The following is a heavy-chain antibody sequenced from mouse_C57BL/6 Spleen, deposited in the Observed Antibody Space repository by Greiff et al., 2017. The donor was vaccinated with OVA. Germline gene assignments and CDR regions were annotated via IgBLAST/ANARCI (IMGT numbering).Heavy chain of an antibody. CDR2: IYPGDGDT. CDR1: GYAFSSYW. Sequence: VQLVESGAELVKPGASVKISCKASGYAFSSYWMNWVKQRPGKGLEWIGQIYPGDGDTNYNGKFKGKATLTADKSSSTAYMQLSSLTSEDSAVYFCAREPTVVATGFDYRGQGTTLTVSS. V-gene: IGHV1-80*01. J-gene: IGHJ2*01. D-gene: IGHD1-1*01. CDR3: AREPTVVATGFDY.